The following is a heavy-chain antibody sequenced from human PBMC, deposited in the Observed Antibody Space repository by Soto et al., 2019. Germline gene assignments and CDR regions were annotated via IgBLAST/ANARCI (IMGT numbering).Heavy chain of an antibody. J-gene: IGHJ6*02. CDR1: GYSFTSYW. V-gene: IGHV5-51*01. Sequence: GESLKLSCKGSGYSFTSYWIGWVRQMPGKGLEWMGIIYPGDSDTRYSPSFQGQVTISADKSISTAYLQWSSLKASDTAMYYCARTSAGGKYYYGMDVWGQGTTVTVSS. CDR3: ARTSAGGKYYYGMDV. D-gene: IGHD6-13*01. CDR2: IYPGDSDT.